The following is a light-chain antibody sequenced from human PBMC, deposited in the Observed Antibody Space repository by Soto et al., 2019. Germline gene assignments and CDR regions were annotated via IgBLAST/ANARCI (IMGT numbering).Light chain of an antibody. CDR1: QSISRR. Sequence: IRITHSPSTLSASAGDRVIITCRASQSISRRLAWYQQKPGKAPRLLIYDVSTLESGVPSRFSGSGSGTDFTLTISSLQPEDFATYYCQQSNSFPRTFGQGTKVDIK. V-gene: IGKV1-5*01. CDR3: QQSNSFPRT. J-gene: IGKJ1*01. CDR2: DVS.